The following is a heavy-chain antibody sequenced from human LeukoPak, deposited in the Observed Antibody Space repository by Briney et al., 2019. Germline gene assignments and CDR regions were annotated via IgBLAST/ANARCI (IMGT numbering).Heavy chain of an antibody. CDR1: GYTFTSYD. Sequence: ASVKVSCKASGYTFTSYDINWVRQATGQGLEWMGWMNPNSGNTGYAQKFQGRVTMTRNTSISTAYMELSSLRSEDTAVYYCAREGRMTTVTTAAFDIWGQGTMVTVSS. CDR3: AREGRMTTVTTAAFDI. CDR2: MNPNSGNT. V-gene: IGHV1-8*01. J-gene: IGHJ3*02. D-gene: IGHD4-17*01.